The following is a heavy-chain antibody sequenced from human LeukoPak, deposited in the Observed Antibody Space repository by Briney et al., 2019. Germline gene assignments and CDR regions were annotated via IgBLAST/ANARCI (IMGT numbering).Heavy chain of an antibody. CDR2: IYYSGST. CDR3: ARGGDGYYHSDFDY. Sequence: SETLSLTCTVSGGSISSYYWSWIRQPPGKGLEWIGYIYYSGSTNYNPSLKSRVTISVDTSKNQFSLKLSSVTAADTAVYYCARGGDGYYHSDFDYWGQGTLVTVSS. D-gene: IGHD3-22*01. CDR1: GGSISSYY. J-gene: IGHJ4*02. V-gene: IGHV4-59*01.